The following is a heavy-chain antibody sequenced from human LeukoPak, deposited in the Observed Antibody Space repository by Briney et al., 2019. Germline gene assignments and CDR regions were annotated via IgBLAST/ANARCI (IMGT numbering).Heavy chain of an antibody. CDR2: ISGSGGST. D-gene: IGHD2-2*01. CDR1: GFTVSSNY. J-gene: IGHJ4*02. V-gene: IGHV3-23*01. CDR3: AKAGEDCSSTSCYYFDY. Sequence: PGGSLRLSCAASGFTVSSNYMSWVRQAPGKGLEWVSAISGSGGSTYYADSVKGRFTISRDNSKNTLYLQMNSLRAEDTAVYYCAKAGEDCSSTSCYYFDYWGQGTLVTVSS.